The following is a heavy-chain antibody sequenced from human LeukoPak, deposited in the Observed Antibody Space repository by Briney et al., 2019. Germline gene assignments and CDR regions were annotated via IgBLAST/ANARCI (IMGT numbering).Heavy chain of an antibody. V-gene: IGHV3-7*01. D-gene: IGHD2-15*01. CDR1: GFTFSSFW. CDR2: IKQDGSEK. Sequence: GGSLRLSCAASGFTFSSFWMSWVRQAPGQGLEWVASIKQDGSEKYYVDSVKGRFTISRDNAEKSLSLQMNSLRAEDAAVYDCARYSNRFNYYNDYMDVWGKGTTVTVSS. J-gene: IGHJ6*03. CDR3: ARYSNRFNYYNDYMDV.